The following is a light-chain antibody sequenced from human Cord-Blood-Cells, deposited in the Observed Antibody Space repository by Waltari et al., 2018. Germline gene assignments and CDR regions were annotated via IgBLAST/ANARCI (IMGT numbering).Light chain of an antibody. J-gene: IGLJ3*02. CDR1: SSDVVGYNY. Sequence: QSALTQPASVSGSPGQSITISCTGTSSDVVGYNYVSWYQQHPGKAPKLMIYDVSNRPSGVSNRFSGSKSGNTASLTISGLQAEDEADYYCSSYTSSSTLGGVFGGGTKLTVL. V-gene: IGLV2-14*01. CDR3: SSYTSSSTLGGV. CDR2: DVS.